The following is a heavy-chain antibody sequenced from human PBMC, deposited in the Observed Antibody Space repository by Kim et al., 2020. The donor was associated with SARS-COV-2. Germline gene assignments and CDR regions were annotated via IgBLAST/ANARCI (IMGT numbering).Heavy chain of an antibody. CDR3: ARDWGSGAGCDC. V-gene: IGHV3-48*03. Sequence: YYADSVKGRCTIFRDNAKNSLYMQMSSLRAEDTAIYYCARDWGSGAGCDCWGQGTLVTVSS. D-gene: IGHD3-16*01. J-gene: IGHJ4*02.